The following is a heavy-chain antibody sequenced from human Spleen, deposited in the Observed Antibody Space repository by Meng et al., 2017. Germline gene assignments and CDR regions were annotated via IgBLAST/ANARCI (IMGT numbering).Heavy chain of an antibody. CDR3: AKGKVTYVRGDAFDI. CDR2: ISWNSGSI. V-gene: IGHV3-9*01. J-gene: IGHJ3*02. CDR1: GFTFDDYA. D-gene: IGHD3-10*01. Sequence: GGSLRLSCAASGFTFDDYAMHWVRQAPGKGLEWVSGISWNSGSIGYADSVKGRFTISRDNAKNSLYLQMNSLRAEDAALYYCAKGKVTYVRGDAFDIWGQGTMVTVSS.